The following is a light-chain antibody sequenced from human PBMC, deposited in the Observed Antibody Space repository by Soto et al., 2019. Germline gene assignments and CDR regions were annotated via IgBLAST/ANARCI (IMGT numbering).Light chain of an antibody. CDR1: SSDVGGYNY. V-gene: IGLV2-8*01. CDR3: SSYAGSNNVV. Sequence: QSALSQPPSASGSPGQSVTISCTGTSSDVGGYNYVSWYQHHPGKAPKLIIYEVSKRPSGVPDRFSGSKSGNTASLTVSGLQSEDDSDYYCSSYAGSNNVVFGGGTKVTVL. CDR2: EVS. J-gene: IGLJ2*01.